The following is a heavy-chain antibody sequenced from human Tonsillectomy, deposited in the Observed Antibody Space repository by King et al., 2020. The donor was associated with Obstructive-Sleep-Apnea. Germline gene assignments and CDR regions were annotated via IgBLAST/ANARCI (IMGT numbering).Heavy chain of an antibody. CDR3: ARVVYSSPYNWFDP. CDR1: GGSISSSSYY. D-gene: IGHD6-13*01. Sequence: LQLQESGPGLVKPSETLSLTCTVSGGSISSSSYYWGWIRQPPGKGLEWIGSIYYSGSTYYNPSLKSRVTISVDTSKNQFSLKLSSVTAADTAVYYCARVVYSSPYNWFDPWGQGTLVTVSS. CDR2: IYYSGST. V-gene: IGHV4-39*07. J-gene: IGHJ5*02.